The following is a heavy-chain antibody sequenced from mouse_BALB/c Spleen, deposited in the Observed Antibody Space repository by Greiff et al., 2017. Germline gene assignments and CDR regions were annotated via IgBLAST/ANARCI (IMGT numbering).Heavy chain of an antibody. CDR2: ISDGGSYT. J-gene: IGHJ4*01. Sequence: EAKLMESGGGLVKPGGSLKLSCAASGFTFSDYYMYWVRQTPEKRLEWVATISDGGSYTYYPDSVKGRFTISRDNAKNNLYLQMSSLKSEDTAMYYCARGSGLDAMDYWGQGTSVTVSS. V-gene: IGHV5-4*02. D-gene: IGHD6-1*01. CDR1: GFTFSDYY. CDR3: ARGSGLDAMDY.